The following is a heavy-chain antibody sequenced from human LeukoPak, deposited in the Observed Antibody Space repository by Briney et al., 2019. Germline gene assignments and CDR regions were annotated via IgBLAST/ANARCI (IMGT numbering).Heavy chain of an antibody. J-gene: IGHJ1*01. CDR2: IGSDSKT. CDR1: GFTFSGFA. V-gene: IGHV3-23*01. CDR3: ARDRAALAPGPPPYFQH. D-gene: IGHD6-13*01. Sequence: GGSLRLSCAASGFTFSGFAMTWVRQAPGKGLEWVSSIGSDSKTHYSESVKGRFAISRDNSKNTLYLQMNSLRAEDTAGYYCARDRAALAPGPPPYFQHWGQGTLVTVPS.